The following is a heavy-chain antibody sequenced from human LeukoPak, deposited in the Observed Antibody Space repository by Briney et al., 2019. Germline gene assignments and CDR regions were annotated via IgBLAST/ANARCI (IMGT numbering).Heavy chain of an antibody. CDR2: IKQDGSEK. CDR1: GFTFSSYW. Sequence: SGGSLRLSCAASGFTFSSYWMSWVRQAPGKGLEWVANIKQDGSEKYYVDSVKGRFTISRDNSKNTLYLQMGSLRAEDMAVYYCARLVGAMSYYMDVWGKGTTVTVSS. J-gene: IGHJ6*03. V-gene: IGHV3-7*01. CDR3: ARLVGAMSYYMDV. D-gene: IGHD1-26*01.